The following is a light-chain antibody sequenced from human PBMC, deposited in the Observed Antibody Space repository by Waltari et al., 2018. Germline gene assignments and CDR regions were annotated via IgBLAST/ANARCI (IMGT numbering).Light chain of an antibody. CDR1: QSVSSY. V-gene: IGKV3-11*01. CDR2: DTS. J-gene: IGKJ1*01. Sequence: EIVLTQSPATLSLSPGERATLSCRASQSVSSYLAWYQQTPGQAPRLLIYDTSNRATGIPARFSCSGSGTDFTLTISSLEPEDFAVYYCQQRSNLWTFGQGTKVEIK. CDR3: QQRSNLWT.